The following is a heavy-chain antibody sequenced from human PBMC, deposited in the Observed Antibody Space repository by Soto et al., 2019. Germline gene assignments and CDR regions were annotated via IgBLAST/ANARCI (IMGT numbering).Heavy chain of an antibody. J-gene: IGHJ4*02. Sequence: QLQLQESGPGLVKPSETLSLTCTVSGGSISRSSYYWGWIRQPPGKGLEWIGSIYYSGSTYYNPPLSSRVTISVDTSKNQFSLKLSSVTAADTAVYYCARHDWNGVDSWGQGTLVTVSS. CDR3: ARHDWNGVDS. V-gene: IGHV4-39*01. CDR2: IYYSGST. D-gene: IGHD1-1*01. CDR1: GGSISRSSYY.